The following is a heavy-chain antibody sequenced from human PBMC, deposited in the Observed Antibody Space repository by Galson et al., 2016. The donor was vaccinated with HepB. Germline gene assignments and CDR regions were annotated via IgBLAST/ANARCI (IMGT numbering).Heavy chain of an antibody. V-gene: IGHV4-59*11. Sequence: SETLSLTCTVSGDSSGPHYRSWIRQPPGKGLEWIGYVHSSGSSFYNPSLRGRVTISVDTSKNHFSLKLDSVTAADTAVYFCARGTLSCTGNSCFYQYFDLWGRGILVTVSS. CDR3: ARGTLSCTGNSCFYQYFDL. D-gene: IGHD5-18*01. CDR2: VHSSGSS. CDR1: GDSSGPHY. J-gene: IGHJ2*01.